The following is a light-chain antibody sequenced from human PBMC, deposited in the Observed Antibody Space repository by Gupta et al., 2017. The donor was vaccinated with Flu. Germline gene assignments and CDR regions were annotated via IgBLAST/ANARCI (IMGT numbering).Light chain of an antibody. J-gene: IGKJ4*01. V-gene: IGKV1-16*01. CDR3: QQYTSYAPT. CDR1: HDISNN. Sequence: DSQMTRSPSPLSASVGDRVTITCRAMHDISNNLAWFQQRSGIAPESLIYAAATVQRAVPSTFSRSAFGTDFTLTISSLQPEHFTTYYCQQYTSYAPTFAGGAKLEIK. CDR2: AAA.